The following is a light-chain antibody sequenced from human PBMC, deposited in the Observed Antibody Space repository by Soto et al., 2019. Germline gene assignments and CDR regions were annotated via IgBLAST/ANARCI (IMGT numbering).Light chain of an antibody. J-gene: IGKJ5*01. CDR2: DAS. V-gene: IGKV3-15*01. CDR1: QSVSSN. CDR3: QQYNNWPPIT. Sequence: EIVMTQSPVTLSVSPGERTTLSCRASQSVSSNLAWYQQRPGQAPRLLIYDASTRATGIPSRFSGSGSGTEFTLTISSLQSEDFAVYYCQQYNNWPPITFGQGTRLENK.